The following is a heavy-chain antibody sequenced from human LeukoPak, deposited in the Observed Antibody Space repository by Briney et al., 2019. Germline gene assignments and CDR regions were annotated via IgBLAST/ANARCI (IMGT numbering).Heavy chain of an antibody. V-gene: IGHV4-38-2*01. CDR3: ARLFPSVYYDFWSGPPFDP. Sequence: GSLRLSCAASGFTFSDYYMSWIRQPPGKGLEWIGSIYYSGSTYYNPSLKSRVTISVDTSKNQFSLKLSSVTAADTAVYYCARLFPSVYYDFWSGPPFDPWGQGTLVTVSS. J-gene: IGHJ5*02. CDR1: GFTFSDYY. CDR2: IYYSGST. D-gene: IGHD3-3*01.